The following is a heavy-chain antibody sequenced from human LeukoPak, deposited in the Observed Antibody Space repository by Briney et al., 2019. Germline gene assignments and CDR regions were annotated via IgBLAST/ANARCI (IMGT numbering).Heavy chain of an antibody. CDR2: IWYDGSNK. CDR3: GRVGYSSGCFDY. V-gene: IGHV3-33*01. J-gene: IGHJ4*02. Sequence: GGSLRLSCAASGFTFSSYGMHWVRQAPGKGLEWVAVIWYDGSNKYYADSVKGRFTISRDNSKNTLYLQMNSLRAEDTAVYYCGRVGYSSGCFDYWGQGTLVTVSS. D-gene: IGHD6-19*01. CDR1: GFTFSSYG.